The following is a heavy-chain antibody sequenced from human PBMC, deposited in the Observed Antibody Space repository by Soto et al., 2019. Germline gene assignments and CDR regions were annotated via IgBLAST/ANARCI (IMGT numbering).Heavy chain of an antibody. CDR3: AKDYRPKVIVVVLDAFDI. V-gene: IGHV3-23*01. Sequence: EVQLLESGGGLVQPGGSLRLSCAASGFTFSSYAMSWVRQAPGKGLEWVSAISGSGGSTYYADSVKGRFTISRDNSKNTLYLQMNSLRAEDTAVYYCAKDYRPKVIVVVLDAFDIWGQGTMVTVSS. CDR1: GFTFSSYA. D-gene: IGHD3-22*01. J-gene: IGHJ3*02. CDR2: ISGSGGST.